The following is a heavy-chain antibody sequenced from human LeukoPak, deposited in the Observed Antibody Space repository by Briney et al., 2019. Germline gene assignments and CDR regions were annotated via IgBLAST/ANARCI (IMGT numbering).Heavy chain of an antibody. CDR1: GYTLTELS. CDR3: ATVHWDSSGYSGYYFDY. D-gene: IGHD3-22*01. J-gene: IGHJ4*02. Sequence: ASVKVSCKVSGYTLTELSMHWVRQAPGKGVEWMGGFDPEDGETIYAQKFQGRVTMTEDTSTDTAYMELSSLRSEDTAVYYCATVHWDSSGYSGYYFDYWGQGTLVTVSS. CDR2: FDPEDGET. V-gene: IGHV1-24*01.